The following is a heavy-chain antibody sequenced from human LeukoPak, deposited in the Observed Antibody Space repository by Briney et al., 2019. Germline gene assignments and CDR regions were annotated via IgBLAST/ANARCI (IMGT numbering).Heavy chain of an antibody. CDR2: FNPEDGET. CDR3: ATDGAGDYLNH. Sequence: ASVKVSCKASGYTFTSYGISWVRQAPGQGLEWMGGFNPEDGETFYAQKFQGRVNMTEGTSTDTAYMELSSLSYDDTAVYYCATDGAGDYLNHWGQGTLVTVSS. D-gene: IGHD4-17*01. V-gene: IGHV1-24*01. J-gene: IGHJ4*02. CDR1: GYTFTSYG.